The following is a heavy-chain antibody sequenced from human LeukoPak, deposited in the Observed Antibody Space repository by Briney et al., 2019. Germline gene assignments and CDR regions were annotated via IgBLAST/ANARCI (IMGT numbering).Heavy chain of an antibody. CDR3: KASYDILTGYPYYFDY. CDR2: ISAYNGNT. CDR1: GYTFTSYG. V-gene: IGHV1-18*01. D-gene: IGHD3-9*01. Sequence: GASMEVSCKASGYTFTSYGISWVRQAPGQGLEWMGWISAYNGNTNYAQKLQGRVTMTTDTSTSTAYMELRSLRSDDTAVYYCKASYDILTGYPYYFDYWGQGTLVTVSS. J-gene: IGHJ4*02.